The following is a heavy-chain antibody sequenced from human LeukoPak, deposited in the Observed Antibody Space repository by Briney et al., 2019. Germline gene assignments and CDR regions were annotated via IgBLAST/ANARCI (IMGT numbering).Heavy chain of an antibody. J-gene: IGHJ4*02. Sequence: GGSLRLSCAASGFTFSSYEMNWVRQAPGKGLEWVSYISSSGSTIYYADSVKGRFTISRDNAKTSLYLQMNSLRVEDTAVYYCARGNWAEDGYFDYWGQGTLVTVSS. CDR2: ISSSGSTI. D-gene: IGHD7-27*01. CDR3: ARGNWAEDGYFDY. CDR1: GFTFSSYE. V-gene: IGHV3-48*03.